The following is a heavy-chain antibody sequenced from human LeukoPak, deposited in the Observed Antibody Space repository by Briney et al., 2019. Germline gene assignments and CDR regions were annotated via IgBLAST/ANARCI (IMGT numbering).Heavy chain of an antibody. CDR2: INSDGSST. D-gene: IGHD3-16*01. Sequence: GGSLRLSCAASGFTFSSYGMSWVRQAPGKGLVWVSRINSDGSSTGYADSVKGRFTISRDNAKNTLYLQMNSLRAEDTAVYYCARNPDATLGDYFDYWGQGTLVTVSS. CDR3: ARNPDATLGDYFDY. CDR1: GFTFSSYG. V-gene: IGHV3-74*01. J-gene: IGHJ4*02.